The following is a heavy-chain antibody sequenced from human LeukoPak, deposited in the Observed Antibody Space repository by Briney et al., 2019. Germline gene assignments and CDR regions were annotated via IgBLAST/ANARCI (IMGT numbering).Heavy chain of an antibody. CDR3: ARDRYSSGWEIDY. J-gene: IGHJ4*02. D-gene: IGHD6-19*01. CDR1: GFTFSSYE. Sequence: GGSLTLSCASSGFTFSSYEMNWLRPAPGKGLEWVSSISSSSSYIYYADSVKGRFTISRDNAKNSLYLQMNSLRAEDTAVYYCARDRYSSGWEIDYWGQGTLVTVSS. V-gene: IGHV3-21*01. CDR2: ISSSSSYI.